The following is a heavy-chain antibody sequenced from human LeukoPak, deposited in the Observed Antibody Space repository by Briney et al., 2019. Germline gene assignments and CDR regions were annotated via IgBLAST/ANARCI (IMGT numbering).Heavy chain of an antibody. J-gene: IGHJ3*02. V-gene: IGHV4-30-4*01. CDR3: ARDCSGGSCFGAFDI. D-gene: IGHD2-15*01. CDR2: IYDSGST. CDR1: GASIRSGDYY. Sequence: PSQTLSLTCTVSGASIRSGDYYWSWIRQPPGKGLEWIGYIYDSGSTYYNPSLKSRITISVDTSENRFSLKLSSVTATDTAVYYCARDCSGGSCFGAFDIWGQGTMVTVSS.